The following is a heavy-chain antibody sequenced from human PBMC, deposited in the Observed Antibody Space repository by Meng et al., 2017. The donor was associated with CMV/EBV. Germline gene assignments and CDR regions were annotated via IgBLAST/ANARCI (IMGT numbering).Heavy chain of an antibody. Sequence: ASVKVSCKASGYTFTSYAMHWVRQAPGQRLEWMGWINPNSGGTNYAQKFQGRVTMTRDTSISTAYMELSRLRSDDTAVYYCARSFGGQGRFLEWLGLWGQGTLVTVSS. V-gene: IGHV1-2*02. CDR1: GYTFTSYA. J-gene: IGHJ5*02. CDR3: ARSFGGQGRFLEWLGL. CDR2: INPNSGGT. D-gene: IGHD3-3*01.